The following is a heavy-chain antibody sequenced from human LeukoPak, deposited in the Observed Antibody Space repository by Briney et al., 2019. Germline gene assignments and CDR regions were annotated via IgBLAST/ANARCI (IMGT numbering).Heavy chain of an antibody. D-gene: IGHD3-22*01. CDR1: GFTFRSYE. J-gene: IGHJ3*02. Sequence: GGSLRLSCAASGFTFRSYEIHWVRQAPGKGLEWISYISTSGDTMYYADSVKGRFTISRDSAKDSAYLHMNSLRAEDTAVYYCARDVDESYYYDSSGNPSGAVDIWGQGTTVTVSS. CDR3: ARDVDESYYYDSSGNPSGAVDI. CDR2: ISTSGDTM. V-gene: IGHV3-48*03.